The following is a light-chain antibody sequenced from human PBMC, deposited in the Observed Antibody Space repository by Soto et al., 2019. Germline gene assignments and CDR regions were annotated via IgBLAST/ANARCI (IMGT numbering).Light chain of an antibody. CDR1: SSDVGGYNY. V-gene: IGLV2-8*01. J-gene: IGLJ1*01. CDR2: EVN. Sequence: QSVLTQPPSASGSPGQSVAISCTGTSSDVGGYNYVSWYQQHPGKAPKLMIYEVNKRPSGVPDRFSGSKSGNTASLTVSGLQAEDAADYYCSSYAGSSNVFRTGTKATV. CDR3: SSYAGSSNV.